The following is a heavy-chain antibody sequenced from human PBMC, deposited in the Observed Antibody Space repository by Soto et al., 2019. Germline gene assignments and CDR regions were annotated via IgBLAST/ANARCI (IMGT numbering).Heavy chain of an antibody. V-gene: IGHV4-30-2*01. CDR3: ARDIGSQGYFDY. J-gene: IGHJ4*02. CDR2: IYHSGST. CDR1: GGSISSGGYS. Sequence: PSETLSLTCAVSGGSISSGGYSWSWIRQPPGKGLEWIGYIYHSGSTYYNPPLKSRVTISVDRSKNQFSLKLSSVTAADTAVYYCARDIGSQGYFDYWGQGTLVTVSS. D-gene: IGHD2-15*01.